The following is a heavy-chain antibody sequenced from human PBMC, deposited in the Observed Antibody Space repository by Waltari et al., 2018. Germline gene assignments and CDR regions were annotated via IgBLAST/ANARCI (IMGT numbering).Heavy chain of an antibody. CDR3: AKDQRLTWGNPLKLFFDY. Sequence: EVQLLESGGGLVQPGGSLRLSCAASGFTFSSYAMSWVRQAPGKGLEWVSAISGSGGSTYYADSVKGRFTISRDNSKNTLYLQMNSLRAEDTAVYYCAKDQRLTWGNPLKLFFDYWGQGTLVTVSS. CDR1: GFTFSSYA. D-gene: IGHD3-16*01. V-gene: IGHV3-23*01. J-gene: IGHJ4*02. CDR2: ISGSGGST.